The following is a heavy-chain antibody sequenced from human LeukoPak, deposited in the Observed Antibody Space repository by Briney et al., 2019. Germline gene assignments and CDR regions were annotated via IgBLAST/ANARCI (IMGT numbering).Heavy chain of an antibody. CDR1: GDSINSHH. CDR3: ARDTYDYYFDP. J-gene: IGHJ5*02. V-gene: IGHV4-59*11. Sequence: SETLSLTCTVSGDSINSHHWNWIRQPPGKGLEWIGYMYYSGRTMYNRSLKSRVAISIDTSKNQFSLKLSSVTAADTAVYYCARDTYDYYFDPWGQGILVTVSS. D-gene: IGHD1-26*01. CDR2: MYYSGRT.